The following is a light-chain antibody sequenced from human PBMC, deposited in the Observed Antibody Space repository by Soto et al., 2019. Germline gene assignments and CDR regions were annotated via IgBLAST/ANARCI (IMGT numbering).Light chain of an antibody. CDR3: QQYNNWPPGRT. V-gene: IGKV3-15*01. Sequence: EIVMTQSPATLSVSPGERATLSCWASQSVGNNLAWYRQKPGQAPRLLIYGASTRATGIPARFSGSGSGTEFTLTISSLQSEDFAVYYCQQYNNWPPGRTFGQGTKVDIK. CDR2: GAS. J-gene: IGKJ1*01. CDR1: QSVGNN.